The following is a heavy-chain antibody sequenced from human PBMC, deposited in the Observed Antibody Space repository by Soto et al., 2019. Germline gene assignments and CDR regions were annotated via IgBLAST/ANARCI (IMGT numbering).Heavy chain of an antibody. CDR3: AKDIDVGSLDAFDI. D-gene: IGHD1-26*01. CDR2: ISGSGGRT. CDR1: GFTFSSYA. Sequence: AGGSLRLSCAASGFTFSSYAMSWVRQAPGKGPEWVSGISGSGGRTYYADSVKGRFTTSRDNSNNTLYLQMNSLRAEDTALYYCAKDIDVGSLDAFDIWGQGTMVTVSS. V-gene: IGHV3-23*01. J-gene: IGHJ3*02.